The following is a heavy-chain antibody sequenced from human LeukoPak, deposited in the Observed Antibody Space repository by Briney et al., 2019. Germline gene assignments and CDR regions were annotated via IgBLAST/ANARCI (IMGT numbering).Heavy chain of an antibody. Sequence: GRSLRLSCAASGFTFDDYAMHWVRQAPGKGLEWVSGISWNSGSIGYADSVKGRFTISRDNAKNSLYLQMNSLRAEDTALYYCAKDMGPYGSGTHWGQGTLVTVSS. CDR2: ISWNSGSI. CDR1: GFTFDDYA. CDR3: AKDMGPYGSGTH. J-gene: IGHJ4*02. V-gene: IGHV3-9*01. D-gene: IGHD3-10*01.